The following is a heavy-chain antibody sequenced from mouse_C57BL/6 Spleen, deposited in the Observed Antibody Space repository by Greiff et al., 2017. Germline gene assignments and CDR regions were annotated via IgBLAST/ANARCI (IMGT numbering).Heavy chain of an antibody. CDR3: ARWGGNYGYFDV. CDR1: GYTFTSYW. V-gene: IGHV1-52*01. CDR2: IDPSDSET. J-gene: IGHJ1*03. Sequence: QVQLQQPGAELVRPGSSVKLSCKGSGYTFTSYWMHWVKQRPIQGLEWIGNIDPSDSETHYNQKFKDKATLTVDKSSSTAYMQLSSLTSEDSAVYYCARWGGNYGYFDVWGTGTTVTVSS. D-gene: IGHD2-1*01.